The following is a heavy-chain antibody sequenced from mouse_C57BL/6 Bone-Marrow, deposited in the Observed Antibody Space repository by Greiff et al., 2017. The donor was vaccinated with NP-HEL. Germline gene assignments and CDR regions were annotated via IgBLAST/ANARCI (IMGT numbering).Heavy chain of an antibody. D-gene: IGHD2-2*01. CDR1: GFTFTDYY. V-gene: IGHV7-3*01. CDR2: IRNKANGYTT. CDR3: ARYGIYYGYDGYYFDY. J-gene: IGHJ2*01. Sequence: EVKLVESGGGLVQPGGSLSLSCAASGFTFTDYYMSWVRQPPGKALEWLGFIRNKANGYTTEYSASVKGRFTISRDTSQSILYLQMNALRAEDSATYYCARYGIYYGYDGYYFDYWGQGTTLTVSS.